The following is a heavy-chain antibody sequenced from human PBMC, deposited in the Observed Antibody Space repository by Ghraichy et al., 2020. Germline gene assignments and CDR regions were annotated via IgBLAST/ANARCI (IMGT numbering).Heavy chain of an antibody. CDR3: ARDPPNPRGLITPSNYYGMDV. Sequence: AGSLRLSCAASGFTFSDYYMSWIRQAPGKGPEWLSYISGSGNTIKYADSVKGRFSISRDNGKKSLYLQMNSLRVEDTAVYYCARDPPNPRGLITPSNYYGMDVWGQGTTVTVSS. D-gene: IGHD3-16*01. CDR2: ISGSGNTI. V-gene: IGHV3-11*01. CDR1: GFTFSDYY. J-gene: IGHJ6*02.